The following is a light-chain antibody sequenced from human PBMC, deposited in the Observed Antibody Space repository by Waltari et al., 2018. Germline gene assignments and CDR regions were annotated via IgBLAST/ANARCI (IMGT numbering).Light chain of an antibody. CDR3: QQAISVPYT. CDR2: AAS. V-gene: IGKV1-12*02. Sequence: DIQLTQPPSSASASVGDRVIITCRASQGVDSWLVWYQQKPGKAPNLLIYAASSLQSGVPSRFSGSGFGTDFTLTISSLQPEDSATYYCQQAISVPYTFGQGTKLVIK. J-gene: IGKJ2*01. CDR1: QGVDSW.